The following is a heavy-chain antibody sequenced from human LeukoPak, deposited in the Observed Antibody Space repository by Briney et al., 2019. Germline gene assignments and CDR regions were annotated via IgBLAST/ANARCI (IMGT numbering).Heavy chain of an antibody. CDR1: GGTFSSYA. D-gene: IGHD4-17*01. V-gene: IGHV1-69*04. CDR2: IIPILGIA. Sequence: SVKVSCKASGGTFSSYAISWVRQAPGQGLEWMGRIIPILGIANYAQKFQGRVTITADKSTSTAYMELSSLRSEDTAVYYCATGMTTVTTNYYYGMDVWGQGTTVTVSS. J-gene: IGHJ6*02. CDR3: ATGMTTVTTNYYYGMDV.